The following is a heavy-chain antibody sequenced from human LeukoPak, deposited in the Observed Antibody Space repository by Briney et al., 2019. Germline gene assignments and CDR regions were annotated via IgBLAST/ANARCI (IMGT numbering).Heavy chain of an antibody. CDR3: ARGVVDPAAKAY. CDR1: GYTFTGYY. J-gene: IGHJ4*02. D-gene: IGHD2-2*01. Sequence: ASVKVSCKASGYTFTGYYMHWVRQAPGQGLEWMGWINPNNGGTNYAQKFQGRVTMTRDTSISTAYMELSRLRSDDTAVYYCARGVVDPAAKAYGGQAPLVTVPS. V-gene: IGHV1-2*02. CDR2: INPNNGGT.